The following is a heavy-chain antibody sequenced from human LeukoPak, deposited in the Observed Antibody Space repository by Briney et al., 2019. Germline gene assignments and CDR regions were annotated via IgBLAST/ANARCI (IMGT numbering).Heavy chain of an antibody. CDR1: GFTFSSYA. V-gene: IGHV3-30-3*01. D-gene: IGHD6-6*01. Sequence: RGSLRLSCAASGFTFSSYAMHWVRQAPGKGLEWVAVISYDGSNKYYADSVKGRFTISRDNSKNTLYLQMNSLRAEDTAVYYCARTSTIEYSSSSTMDVWGKGTTVIVSS. J-gene: IGHJ6*03. CDR3: ARTSTIEYSSSSTMDV. CDR2: ISYDGSNK.